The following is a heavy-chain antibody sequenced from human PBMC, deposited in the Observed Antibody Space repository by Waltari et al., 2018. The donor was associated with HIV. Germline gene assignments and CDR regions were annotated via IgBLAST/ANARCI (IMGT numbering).Heavy chain of an antibody. D-gene: IGHD3-10*01. CDR3: ARGPYYYGSGSYWFDP. CDR2: MNPNSGNT. CDR1: GYTFTSDD. V-gene: IGHV1-8*01. Sequence: QVQLVQSGAEVKKPGASVKVSCKASGYTFTSDDINWVRQATGQGLEWMGWMNPNSGNTGYAQKFQGRVTMTRNTSISTAYMELSSLRSEDTAVYYCARGPYYYGSGSYWFDPWGQGTLVTVSS. J-gene: IGHJ5*02.